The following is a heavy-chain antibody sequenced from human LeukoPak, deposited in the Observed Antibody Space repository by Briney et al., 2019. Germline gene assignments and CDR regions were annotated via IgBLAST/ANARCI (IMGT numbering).Heavy chain of an antibody. J-gene: IGHJ5*02. CDR3: AELRDSSGPSWFDP. Sequence: ASVKVSCKASGYTFTGYYMHWVRQAPGQGLEWMGWINPNSGGTNYAQKFQGRVTMTRDTSISTAYMELSRLRSDDTAVYYCAELRDSSGPSWFDPWGQGTLVTVSS. D-gene: IGHD3-22*01. CDR2: INPNSGGT. V-gene: IGHV1-2*02. CDR1: GYTFTGYY.